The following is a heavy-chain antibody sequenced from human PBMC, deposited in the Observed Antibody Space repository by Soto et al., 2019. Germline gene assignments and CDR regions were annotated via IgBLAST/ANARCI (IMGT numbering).Heavy chain of an antibody. D-gene: IGHD6-19*01. CDR2: IFHTGTP. Sequence: QVQLQESGPGLVKPSETLSLTCTVSGGSISPYYWSWIRQPPGGGLEWIGYIFHTGTPRYSPSLESRVTISVDSSKNQVYLKLTSVTAADTAVYFCARETSVGTSPFSSSGWYGYFDYWGPGALVTVSS. CDR3: ARETSVGTSPFSSSGWYGYFDY. CDR1: GGSISPYY. V-gene: IGHV4-59*01. J-gene: IGHJ4*02.